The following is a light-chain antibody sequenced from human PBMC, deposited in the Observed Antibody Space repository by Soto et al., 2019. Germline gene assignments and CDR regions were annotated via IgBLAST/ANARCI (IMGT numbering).Light chain of an antibody. Sequence: EIVMTQSPVTLSLSPGERATLSCRASQSVSNNLAWYQQKPGQAPRLLIYGASTRATGIPARFSGSGSGTEFTLTISSLQSEDFAVYYCQQYNKWPPLTFGGGTKVDIK. CDR3: QQYNKWPPLT. CDR1: QSVSNN. V-gene: IGKV3-15*01. CDR2: GAS. J-gene: IGKJ4*01.